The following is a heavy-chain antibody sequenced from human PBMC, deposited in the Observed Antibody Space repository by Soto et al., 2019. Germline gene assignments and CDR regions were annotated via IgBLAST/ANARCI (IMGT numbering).Heavy chain of an antibody. CDR1: GGSVSNKTYY. Sequence: SETLSLTCSVSGGSVSNKTYYWSWIRQPPGKRLEWIGYVYYSGTTNYNPSLKSRVTISVDLSKNQFSLRLSSVTTADTALYYCARTTAVPNTLRSRYFFDYWGQGTLVT. D-gene: IGHD4-17*01. CDR2: VYYSGTT. V-gene: IGHV4-61*01. CDR3: ARTTAVPNTLRSRYFFDY. J-gene: IGHJ4*02.